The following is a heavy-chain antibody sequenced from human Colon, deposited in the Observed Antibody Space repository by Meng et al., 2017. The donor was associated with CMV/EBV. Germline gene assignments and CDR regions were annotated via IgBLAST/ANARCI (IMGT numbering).Heavy chain of an antibody. CDR1: GFTFDDYG. D-gene: IGHD2-8*01. CDR3: ARDWTRGYCTNGVCYTIYYYGMDV. V-gene: IGHV3-20*04. CDR2: INWNGGST. Sequence: GESLKISCAASGFTFDDYGMSWVRQAPGKGLEWVSGINWNGGSTGYADSVKGRFTISRDNAKNSLYLQMNSLRAEDTAVYYCARDWTRGYCTNGVCYTIYYYGMDVWGQGTTVTVSS. J-gene: IGHJ6*02.